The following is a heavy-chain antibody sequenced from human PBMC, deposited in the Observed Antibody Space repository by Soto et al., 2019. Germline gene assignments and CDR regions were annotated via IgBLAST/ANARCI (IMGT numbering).Heavy chain of an antibody. CDR3: AKVKLRGPYYYYGMDV. V-gene: IGHV3-23*01. Sequence: GGSLRLSCAASGFTFSSYAMSWVRQAPGKGLEWVSSFSGSGDNTDYADSVKGRFTISRDNSKNTLYMQMNSLRAEDTAVYYCAKVKLRGPYYYYGMDVWGQGTTVTVSS. CDR2: FSGSGDNT. CDR1: GFTFSSYA. D-gene: IGHD1-26*01. J-gene: IGHJ6*02.